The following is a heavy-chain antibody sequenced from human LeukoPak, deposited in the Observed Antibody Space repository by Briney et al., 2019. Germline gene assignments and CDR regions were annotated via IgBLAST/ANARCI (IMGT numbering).Heavy chain of an antibody. J-gene: IGHJ4*02. D-gene: IGHD2-15*01. CDR1: GGSFSGYY. CDR2: INHSGST. V-gene: IGHV4-34*01. CDR3: ARGLGYCSGGSCSNAVFDY. Sequence: SETLSLTCAVYGGSFSGYYWSWIRQPPGKGLEWIGEINHSGSTNYNPSLKSRVTISVDTSKNQFSLKLSSVTAADTAVYYCARGLGYCSGGSCSNAVFDYWGQGTLVTVSS.